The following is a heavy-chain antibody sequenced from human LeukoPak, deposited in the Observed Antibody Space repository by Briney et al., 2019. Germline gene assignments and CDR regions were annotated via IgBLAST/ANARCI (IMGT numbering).Heavy chain of an antibody. CDR1: GGSISSSSYY. D-gene: IGHD4-23*01. J-gene: IGHJ4*02. CDR2: IYYSGST. V-gene: IGHV4-39*07. Sequence: SETQSLTCTVSGGSISSSSYYWGWIRQPPGKGLEWIGSIYYSGSTYYNPSLKSRVTISVDTSKNQFSLKLSSVTAADTAVYYCARDVAGLTPLDYWGQGTLVTVSS. CDR3: ARDVAGLTPLDY.